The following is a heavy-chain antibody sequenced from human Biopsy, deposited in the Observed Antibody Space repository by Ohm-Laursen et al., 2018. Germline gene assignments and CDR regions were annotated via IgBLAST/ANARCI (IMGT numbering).Heavy chain of an antibody. CDR3: ASVAGPRTDYYYSNMDV. CDR1: DGSFSGYY. Sequence: SDTLSLTCAVYDGSFSGYYWSWLRQSPGMGLEWIGEINPSGGTNYNPSLAGRVFISLDTSKTHLALKLSSVTAADTAVYYCASVAGPRTDYYYSNMDVWGRGTTVTVSS. J-gene: IGHJ6*02. V-gene: IGHV4-34*01. D-gene: IGHD2-2*01. CDR2: INPSGGT.